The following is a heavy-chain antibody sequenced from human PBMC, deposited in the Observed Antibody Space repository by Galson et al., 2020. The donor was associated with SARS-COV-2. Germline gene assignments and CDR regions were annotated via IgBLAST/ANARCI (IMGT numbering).Heavy chain of an antibody. V-gene: IGHV3-23*01. J-gene: IGHJ3*02. CDR3: VRDKKLMASAFDI. CDR2: ISGSGYTT. Sequence: QLGESLKISCAASGFSFNSHAMWWVRQAPGKGLEWVSAISGSGYTTYYADSVKGRFTISRDISKSPLYLQMNSLRAEDTAIYYCVRDKKLMASAFDIWGQGTVVTVSS. CDR1: GFSFNSHA.